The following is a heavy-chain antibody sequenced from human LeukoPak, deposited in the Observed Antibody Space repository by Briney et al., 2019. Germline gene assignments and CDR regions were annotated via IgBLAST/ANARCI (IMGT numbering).Heavy chain of an antibody. V-gene: IGHV1-2*02. J-gene: IGHJ1*01. Sequence: ASVPVSFLASGYTFTCYYIHWVRPARGQGLEWMGGINPNSGGTNYAQEFQGRVTMTRDTSIITAYMELSRLRSDDTAVYYCARPAIATTGNLDFQHWGQGTLVTVSS. CDR3: ARPAIATTGNLDFQH. D-gene: IGHD6-13*01. CDR2: INPNSGGT. CDR1: GYTFTCYY.